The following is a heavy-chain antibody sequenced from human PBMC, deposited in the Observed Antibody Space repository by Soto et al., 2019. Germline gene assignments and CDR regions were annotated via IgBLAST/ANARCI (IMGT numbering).Heavy chain of an antibody. CDR2: IIPIFGTA. CDR3: ARVTNGEMVYASVGWFYP. D-gene: IGHD2-8*01. Sequence: QVQLVQSGAEVKKPGSSVKVSCKASGGTFSSYAISWVRQAPGQGLEWMGGIIPIFGTANYAQKFQGRVTITAEESTSTAYMELSSLRSEDTAVYYCARVTNGEMVYASVGWFYPWGQGTLGTVSS. J-gene: IGHJ5*02. CDR1: GGTFSSYA. V-gene: IGHV1-69*01.